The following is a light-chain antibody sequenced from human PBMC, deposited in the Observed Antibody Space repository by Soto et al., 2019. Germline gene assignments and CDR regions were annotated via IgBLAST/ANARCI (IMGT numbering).Light chain of an antibody. V-gene: IGKV1-6*01. Sequence: AIQLTQSPSSLSASVGDRVTITCLTSQAIRSALGWYQQKPGKVPKLLIYAASTLQSGVPSRFSGSGFGTDFTLTISSLQPEDFATYYCLLDYRYFWAFGQGTKVDIK. CDR3: LLDYRYFWA. J-gene: IGKJ1*01. CDR1: QAIRSA. CDR2: AAS.